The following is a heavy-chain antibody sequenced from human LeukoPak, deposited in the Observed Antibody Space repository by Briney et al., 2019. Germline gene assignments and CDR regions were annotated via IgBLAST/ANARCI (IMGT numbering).Heavy chain of an antibody. CDR2: IYTSGST. Sequence: SETLSLTCTVSGGSISSYYWSWIRQPPGKGLEWIGYIYTSGSTNYNPSLKSRVTISVDTSKNQFSLKLSSVTAADTAVYYCARHSSWWELQFDYWGQGTLVTVSS. D-gene: IGHD1-26*01. CDR1: GGSISSYY. V-gene: IGHV4-4*09. CDR3: ARHSSWWELQFDY. J-gene: IGHJ4*02.